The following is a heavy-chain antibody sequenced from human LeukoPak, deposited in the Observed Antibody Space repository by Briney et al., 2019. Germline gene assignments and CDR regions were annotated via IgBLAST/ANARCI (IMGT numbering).Heavy chain of an antibody. CDR2: IRYDGIDK. V-gene: IGHV3-30*02. CDR3: AKDYTGMGYYFDY. Sequence: GGSLRLSCTASGFTFSSYGMHWVRQAPGKGLEWVTFIRYDGIDKHYADSVKGRFAISRDDSRNTLYLQMNSLRTEDTAVYYCAKDYTGMGYYFDYWGQGTLVTVSS. J-gene: IGHJ4*02. CDR1: GFTFSSYG. D-gene: IGHD7-27*01.